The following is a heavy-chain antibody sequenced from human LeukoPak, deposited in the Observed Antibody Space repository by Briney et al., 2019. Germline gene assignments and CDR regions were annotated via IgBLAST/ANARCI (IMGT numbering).Heavy chain of an antibody. CDR2: ISAYNGNT. CDR1: GYTFTSYG. Sequence: ASVNVSCKASGYTFTSYGISWVRQAPGQGLEWMGWISAYNGNTNYAQKLQGRVTMTTDTSTSTAYMELRSLRSDDTAVYYCARGSSDYDLWSGLFISRLSPNSMDVWGQGTTVTVSS. CDR3: ARGSSDYDLWSGLFISRLSPNSMDV. V-gene: IGHV1-18*01. J-gene: IGHJ6*02. D-gene: IGHD3-3*01.